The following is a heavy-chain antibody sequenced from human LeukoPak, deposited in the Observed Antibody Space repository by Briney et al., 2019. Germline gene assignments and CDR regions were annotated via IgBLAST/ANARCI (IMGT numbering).Heavy chain of an antibody. CDR2: IIPILGIA. D-gene: IGHD3-10*01. J-gene: IGHJ3*02. Sequence: GASVKVSCKASGGTFSSYTISWVRQAPGQGLEWMGRIIPILGIANYAQKFQGRVTITADKSTSTAYMELSSLRSEDTAVYYCARGLRYYYGSGTGQDAFDIWGQGTMVTVSS. CDR3: ARGLRYYYGSGTGQDAFDI. CDR1: GGTFSSYT. V-gene: IGHV1-69*02.